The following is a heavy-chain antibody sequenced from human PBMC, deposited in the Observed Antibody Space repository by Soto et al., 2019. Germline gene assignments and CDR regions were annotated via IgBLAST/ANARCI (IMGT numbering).Heavy chain of an antibody. CDR1: PYASTRYA. D-gene: IGHD3-22*01. Sequence: AYAQVFLIACPYASTRYAIRWVRQSAGKGLEWMGWISAYNGNTNYAQKLQGRVTMTTDTSTSTAYMELRSLRSDDTAVYYCARDHYYYDSSGYYYLDYWGQGTLVTVSS. CDR2: ISAYNGNT. CDR3: ARDHYYYDSSGYYYLDY. J-gene: IGHJ4*02. V-gene: IGHV1-18*01.